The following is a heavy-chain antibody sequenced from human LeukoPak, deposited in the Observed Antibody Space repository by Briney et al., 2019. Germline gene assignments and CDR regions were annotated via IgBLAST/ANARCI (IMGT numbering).Heavy chain of an antibody. CDR3: ASLISPGWSVTTGGVFDY. CDR1: GGTFSSYA. J-gene: IGHJ4*02. CDR2: IIPILGIA. D-gene: IGHD4-17*01. V-gene: IGHV1-69*04. Sequence: GASVKVSCKASGGTFSSYAISWVRQAPGQGLEWMGRIIPILGIANYAQKFQGRVTITADKSTSTAYTELSSLRSEDTAVYYCASLISPGWSVTTGGVFDYWGQGTLVTVSS.